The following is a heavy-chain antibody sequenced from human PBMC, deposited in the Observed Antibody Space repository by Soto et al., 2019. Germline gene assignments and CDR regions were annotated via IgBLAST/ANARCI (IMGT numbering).Heavy chain of an antibody. CDR2: ISTSGSDI. CDR1: GFTFSSYE. J-gene: IGHJ4*02. CDR3: AREPWRIQTGFDY. D-gene: IGHD5-18*01. V-gene: IGHV3-48*03. Sequence: QPGGSLRLSCEASGFTFSSYEMNWVRQAPGKGLEWVSYISTSGSDIYYADSVKGRFTISRDNAKNSLYLQMNSLRAEDTAVYYCAREPWRIQTGFDYWGQGTLVTVSS.